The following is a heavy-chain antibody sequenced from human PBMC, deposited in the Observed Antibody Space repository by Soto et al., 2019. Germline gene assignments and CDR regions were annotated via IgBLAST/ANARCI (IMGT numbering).Heavy chain of an antibody. Sequence: GGSLRLSCAASGFTFSSYAMHWVRQAPGKGLEYVSAISSNGGSTYYANSVKGRFTISRDNSKNTLYLQMGSLRAEDMAVYYCARDLGDDFWSGYYSTAFDYWGQGTLVTVSS. V-gene: IGHV3-64*01. J-gene: IGHJ4*02. CDR3: ARDLGDDFWSGYYSTAFDY. CDR2: ISSNGGST. D-gene: IGHD3-3*01. CDR1: GFTFSSYA.